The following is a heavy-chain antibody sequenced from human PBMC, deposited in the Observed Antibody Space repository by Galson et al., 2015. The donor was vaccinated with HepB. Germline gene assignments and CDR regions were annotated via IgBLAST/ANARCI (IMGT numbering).Heavy chain of an antibody. CDR1: GDTFTDYA. Sequence: ALRLAGAGDGDTFTDYALPCIPQAPLKGVGWVATISARGVNTYHAASVKGRFIVSRDEKKHTLYLQMAGLRVDDTAMYYCAKDWVVPAAEFKSWGQGTLVIVSS. V-gene: IGHV3-23*01. CDR3: AKDWVVPAAEFKS. J-gene: IGHJ5*02. CDR2: ISARGVNT. D-gene: IGHD2-2*01.